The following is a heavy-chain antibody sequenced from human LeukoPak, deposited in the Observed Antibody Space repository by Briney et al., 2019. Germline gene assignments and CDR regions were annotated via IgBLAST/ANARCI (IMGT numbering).Heavy chain of an antibody. Sequence: QPGGSLRLSCAASGFTFSSYAMHWVRQAPGKGLEWVAVISYDGSNKYYADSVKGRFTISRDNSKNTLYLQMNSLRAEDTAVYYCARADYYDSSGYSYYFDYWGQGTLVTVSS. CDR1: GFTFSSYA. CDR3: ARADYYDSSGYSYYFDY. J-gene: IGHJ4*02. V-gene: IGHV3-30-3*01. CDR2: ISYDGSNK. D-gene: IGHD3-22*01.